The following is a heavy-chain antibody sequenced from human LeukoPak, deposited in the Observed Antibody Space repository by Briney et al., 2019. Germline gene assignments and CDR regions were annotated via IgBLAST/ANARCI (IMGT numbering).Heavy chain of an antibody. CDR1: GGSFNHYY. V-gene: IGHV4-34*01. D-gene: IGHD5-18*01. Sequence: ASQTLSLTCVLYGGSFNHYYWSWIRQPPGKRLEWIGEVNHSGSTSYNPSLKSRVAISVDTSKNQISLKLTAVTAADTAVYYCARGLTRGYSFGPPGFWGQGTLVAVS. J-gene: IGHJ4*02. CDR3: ARGLTRGYSFGPPGF. CDR2: VNHSGST.